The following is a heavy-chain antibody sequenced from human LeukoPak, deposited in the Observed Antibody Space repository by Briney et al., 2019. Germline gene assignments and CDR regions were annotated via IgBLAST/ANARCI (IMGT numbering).Heavy chain of an antibody. J-gene: IGHJ3*02. CDR1: GGPISSYY. V-gene: IGHV4-59*01. D-gene: IGHD3-10*01. CDR2: IHYSGST. Sequence: SETLSLICTVSGGPISSYYWSWIRQPPGKGLEWIGYIHYSGSTNYNPSLKSRVTISVDTSKNHFSLKLTSVTAADTAVYYCAREGRWFGELLRAFDIWGQGTMVTVSS. CDR3: AREGRWFGELLRAFDI.